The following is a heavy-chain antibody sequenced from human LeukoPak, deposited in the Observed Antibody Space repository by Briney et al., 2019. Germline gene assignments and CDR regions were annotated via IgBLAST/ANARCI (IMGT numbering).Heavy chain of an antibody. CDR1: GFTFTNFA. CDR2: ISNDERNK. V-gene: IGHV3-30*04. CDR3: AKDCIAVAGTAYYYYMDV. D-gene: IGHD6-19*01. Sequence: PGGSLRLSCAASGFTFTNFAMHWVRQAPGKGLEWVAVISNDERNKYYADSVKGRFTIFRDNSKNTLYLQMNSLRAEDTAVYYCAKDCIAVAGTAYYYYMDVWGKGTTVTVSS. J-gene: IGHJ6*03.